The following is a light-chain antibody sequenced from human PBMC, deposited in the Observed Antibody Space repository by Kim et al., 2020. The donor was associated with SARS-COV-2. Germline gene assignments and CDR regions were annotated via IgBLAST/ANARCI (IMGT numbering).Light chain of an antibody. CDR3: QQTNSFPRT. V-gene: IGKV1-12*01. CDR2: AAS. Sequence: SASVGDKVTITCRASQGISYWLAWYQQKPGKAPNLLIYAASSLQSGVPSRFSGSGSGTDFTLTISSLQPEDFATYYCQQTNSFPRTFGQGTKLEIK. CDR1: QGISYW. J-gene: IGKJ2*01.